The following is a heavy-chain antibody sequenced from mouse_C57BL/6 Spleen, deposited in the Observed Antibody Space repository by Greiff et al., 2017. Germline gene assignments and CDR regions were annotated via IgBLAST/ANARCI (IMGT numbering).Heavy chain of an antibody. D-gene: IGHD1-1*01. CDR3: ARGGYYYGSSYFDY. V-gene: IGHV1-53*01. Sequence: QVHVKQPGTELVKPGASVKLSCKASGYTFTSYWMHWVKQRPGQGLEWIGNINPSNGGTNYNEKFKSKATLTVDKSSSTAYMQLRSLTSEDSAVYYCARGGYYYGSSYFDYWGQGTTLTVSS. J-gene: IGHJ2*01. CDR2: INPSNGGT. CDR1: GYTFTSYW.